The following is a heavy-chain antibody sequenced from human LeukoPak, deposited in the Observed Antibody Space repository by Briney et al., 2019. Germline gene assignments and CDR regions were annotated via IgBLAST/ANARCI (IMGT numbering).Heavy chain of an antibody. CDR2: IIPILGLS. CDR1: GGPFSSYA. Sequence: SVKVSCKASGGPFSSYAINGVRQAPGQGLEWVGRIIPILGLSYTAQKFHGRITITADTSTSTAYMEVSSLTSEDTAIYYCAKKMVPAAYYGLDVWGQGTTVTVSS. CDR3: AKKMVPAAYYGLDV. D-gene: IGHD2-2*01. V-gene: IGHV1-69*04. J-gene: IGHJ6*02.